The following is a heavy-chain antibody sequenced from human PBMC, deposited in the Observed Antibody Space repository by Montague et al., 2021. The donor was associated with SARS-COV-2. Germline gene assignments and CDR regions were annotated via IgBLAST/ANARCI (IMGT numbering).Heavy chain of an antibody. CDR2: INHGGST. CDR1: GTSFSGYY. D-gene: IGHD3-10*01. J-gene: IGHJ6*03. Sequence: SETLSLTCAVHGTSFSGYYWNWIRQPPGKGLEWIGEINHGGSTKYSPSLKSRLTISADTSKNQFSLKLTSVAAADTAVYYCARLRDGVVPSPILGVGPYYSYYYMHVWGRGTTVTVAS. CDR3: ARLRDGVVPSPILGVGPYYSYYYMHV. V-gene: IGHV4-34*01.